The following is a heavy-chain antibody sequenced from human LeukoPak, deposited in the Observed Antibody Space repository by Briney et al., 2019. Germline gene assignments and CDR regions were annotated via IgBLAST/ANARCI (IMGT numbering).Heavy chain of an antibody. CDR1: GFTFGSYA. CDR2: ISYDGSNK. J-gene: IGHJ6*02. CDR3: ARIDTAMVTRLYYYYYGMDV. V-gene: IGHV3-30-3*01. D-gene: IGHD5-18*01. Sequence: PGGSLRLSCAASGFTFGSYAMHWVRQAPGKGLEWVAVISYDGSNKYYADSVKGRFTISRDNSKNTLYLQMSSLRAEDTAVYYCARIDTAMVTRLYYYYYGMDVWGQGTTVTVSS.